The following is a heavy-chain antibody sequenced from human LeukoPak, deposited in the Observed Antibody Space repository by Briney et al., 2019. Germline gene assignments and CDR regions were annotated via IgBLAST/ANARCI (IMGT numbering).Heavy chain of an antibody. Sequence: QPGGSLRLSCAASGFTFSSYAMSWVRQAPGKGLEWVSAISGSGGSTYYADSVKGRFTISRDNSKNTLYLQMNSLRAKDTAVYYCAKGAYCSGGSCYFSWFDPWGQGTLVTVSS. CDR3: AKGAYCSGGSCYFSWFDP. D-gene: IGHD2-15*01. J-gene: IGHJ5*02. CDR2: ISGSGGST. V-gene: IGHV3-23*01. CDR1: GFTFSSYA.